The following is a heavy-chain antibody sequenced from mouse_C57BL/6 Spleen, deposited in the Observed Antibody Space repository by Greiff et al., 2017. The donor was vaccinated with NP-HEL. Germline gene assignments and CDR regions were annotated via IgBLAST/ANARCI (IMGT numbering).Heavy chain of an antibody. V-gene: IGHV1-4*01. CDR3: ARKSTRASY. D-gene: IGHD3-1*01. Sequence: VQLQQSGAELVKPGASVKMSCKASGYTFTSYTMHWVKQRPGQGQDWIGYINPSSGYTKYNQKFKDKATLTADKSSSAAYMQLSSLTSEDSAVYYCARKSTRASYWGQGTTLTVSS. J-gene: IGHJ2*01. CDR2: INPSSGYT. CDR1: GYTFTSYT.